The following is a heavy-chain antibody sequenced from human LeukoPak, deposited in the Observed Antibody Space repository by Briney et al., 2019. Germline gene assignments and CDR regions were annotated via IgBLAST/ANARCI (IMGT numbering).Heavy chain of an antibody. Sequence: SQTLSLTCTVSGGSISSGDYYWSWIRQPPGKGLEWIGYIYYSGSTYYNPSLKSRVTISVDTSKNQFSLKLSSVTAADTAVYYCARADGGXTXMVFFDYWGQXTLVTVS. CDR2: IYYSGST. CDR1: GGSISSGDYY. CDR3: ARADGGXTXMVFFDY. J-gene: IGHJ4*02. D-gene: IGHD5-18*01. V-gene: IGHV4-30-4*01.